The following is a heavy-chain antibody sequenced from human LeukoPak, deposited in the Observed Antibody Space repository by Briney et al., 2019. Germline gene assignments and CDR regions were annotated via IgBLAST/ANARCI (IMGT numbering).Heavy chain of an antibody. D-gene: IGHD3-3*01. CDR2: IYYSGST. Sequence: LETLSLTCTVSGGSISSSSYYWGWIRQPPGKGLEWIGSIYYSGSTYYNPSLKSRVTISVDTSKDQFSLKLSSVTAADTAVYYCASERITIFGVVIMFYWGQGTLVTVSS. V-gene: IGHV4-39*01. CDR1: GGSISSSSYY. J-gene: IGHJ4*02. CDR3: ASERITIFGVVIMFY.